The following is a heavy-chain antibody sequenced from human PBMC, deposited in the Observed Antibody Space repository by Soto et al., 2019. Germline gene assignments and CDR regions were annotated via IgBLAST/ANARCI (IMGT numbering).Heavy chain of an antibody. Sequence: QVHLQESGPGLVKASQTLSLICSVSGESISSGGYYWSWIRHHPGKGLEWIGYIYDSESSYYNPSPKSLVTISMDTSKNHFAMKLSSVTAADTAVDYCARASSSSSAADYWGQGTLITVSS. CDR3: ARASSSSSAADY. V-gene: IGHV4-31*01. CDR2: IYDSESS. D-gene: IGHD6-6*01. CDR1: GESISSGGYY. J-gene: IGHJ4*02.